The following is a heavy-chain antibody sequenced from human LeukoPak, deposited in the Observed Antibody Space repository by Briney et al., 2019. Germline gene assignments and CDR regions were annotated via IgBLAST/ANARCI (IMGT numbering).Heavy chain of an antibody. CDR3: ARAYDKAYDY. V-gene: IGHV3-23*01. J-gene: IGHJ4*02. CDR1: GIIFGSHG. D-gene: IGHD2-21*01. Sequence: GGSLRLSCAASGIIFGSHGMAWVRQAPGKGLEWVSSIRPNGDRTFYADFVKGRFTISRDNSKNTVSLHMNSLRAEDSAIYRCARAYDKAYDYWGQGTLVTVSS. CDR2: IRPNGDRT.